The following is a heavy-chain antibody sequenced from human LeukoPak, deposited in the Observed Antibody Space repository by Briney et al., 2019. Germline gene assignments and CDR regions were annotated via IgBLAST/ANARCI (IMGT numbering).Heavy chain of an antibody. D-gene: IGHD3-10*02. CDR2: IGTAGYT. V-gene: IGHV3-13*01. CDR3: AELGITMIGGV. Sequence: PGGSLRLSCAASGFTFSSYDMHWVRQATGKGLEWVSVIGTAGYTYYPGSVKGRFTIFRENAKNSLYLQMNSLRAGDTAVYYCAELGITMIGGVWGKGTTVTISS. CDR1: GFTFSSYD. J-gene: IGHJ6*04.